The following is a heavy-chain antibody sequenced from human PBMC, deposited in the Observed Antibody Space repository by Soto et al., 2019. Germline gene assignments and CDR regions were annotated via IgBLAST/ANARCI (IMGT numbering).Heavy chain of an antibody. CDR2: TYYNGNA. CDR1: GGSIDRSNYY. CDR3: ARHFVAVVIKGWGY. V-gene: IGHV4-39*01. Sequence: SETLSLTCTVSGGSIDRSNYYWDWIRQPPGKGLEWIGTTYYNGNAYYNPSLKSRVTMSVDTSKNQFSLKLISVTAAVTAVYYCARHFVAVVIKGWGYWGQGTLVTVSS. J-gene: IGHJ4*02. D-gene: IGHD3-22*01.